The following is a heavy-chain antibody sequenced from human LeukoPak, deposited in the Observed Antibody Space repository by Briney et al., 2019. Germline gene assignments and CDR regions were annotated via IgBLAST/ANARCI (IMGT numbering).Heavy chain of an antibody. CDR3: ARTSPYYYYGMDV. CDR2: IYYSGST. J-gene: IGHJ6*02. CDR1: GGSISSYY. Sequence: SETLSLTCTVSGGSISSYYWSWIRQPPGKGLEWIGYIYYSGSTNYNPSLKSRVTISVDTSKNQFSLKLSSVTAADTGVYYCARTSPYYYYGMDVWGQGTTVTVSS. V-gene: IGHV4-59*01.